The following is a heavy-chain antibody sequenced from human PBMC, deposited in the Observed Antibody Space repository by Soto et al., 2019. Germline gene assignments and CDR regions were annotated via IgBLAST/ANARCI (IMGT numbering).Heavy chain of an antibody. J-gene: IGHJ4*02. CDR3: ARGGGSDSFDY. V-gene: IGHV4-30-2*01. CDR1: VPSITFGGYS. D-gene: IGHD1-26*01. CDR2: INHLETT. Sequence: SETLSLTCTVSVPSITFGGYSWSWIRQTPGKGLEWIGYINHLETTFYNPSFESRLTLSIDRAKNQFSLKLHSMSAADRAVYFCARGGGSDSFDYWGQGILVTVSS.